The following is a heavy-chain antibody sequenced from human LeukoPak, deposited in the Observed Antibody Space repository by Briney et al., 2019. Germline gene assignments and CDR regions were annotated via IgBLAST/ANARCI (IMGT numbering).Heavy chain of an antibody. V-gene: IGHV3-23*01. CDR1: GLTFSSNS. Sequence: GGSLRLSCVASGLTFSSNSMSWVRQPPGMGLEWVSGISVSGITVYADSVKGRLTISRDNSKNTLYLQMNNLRAEDTAVYYCARDSYYDSRGFDYWGQGTLVTVSS. D-gene: IGHD3-22*01. J-gene: IGHJ4*02. CDR3: ARDSYYDSRGFDY. CDR2: ISVSGIT.